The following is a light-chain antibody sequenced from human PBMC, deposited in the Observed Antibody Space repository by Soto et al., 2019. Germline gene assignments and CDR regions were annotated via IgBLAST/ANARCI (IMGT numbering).Light chain of an antibody. CDR1: QSVSSN. Sequence: EIVMTQSPATLSVSPGERATLSCRASQSVSSNLAWYQQKPGQAPRLLIYGASTRATGIPARFSGSGSGTEFPLIISSLQSEDFAVYSCQQYNNWPPDTFGQGTKLEIK. CDR2: GAS. V-gene: IGKV3-15*01. CDR3: QQYNNWPPDT. J-gene: IGKJ2*01.